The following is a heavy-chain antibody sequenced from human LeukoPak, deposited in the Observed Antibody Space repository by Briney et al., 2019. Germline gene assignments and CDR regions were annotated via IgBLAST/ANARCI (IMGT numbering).Heavy chain of an antibody. V-gene: IGHV3-9*01. Sequence: GRSLRLSCAASGFSFDDYAMHWVRQAPGKGLEWVSGISWNSDTIGYADSVKGRFTISRDNAKNSLYLQMNSLRAEDTALYYYANDIPYDISPGEDYGMDVWGQGTTVTVSS. CDR2: ISWNSDTI. CDR1: GFSFDDYA. CDR3: ANDIPYDISPGEDYGMDV. J-gene: IGHJ6*02. D-gene: IGHD3-22*01.